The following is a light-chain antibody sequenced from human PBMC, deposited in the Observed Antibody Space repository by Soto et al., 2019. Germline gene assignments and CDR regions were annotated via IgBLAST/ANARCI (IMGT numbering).Light chain of an antibody. V-gene: IGLV2-14*01. J-gene: IGLJ2*01. Sequence: QSALTQPASVSGSPGQSITISCTGTHSDVGRYNYVSWYQQHPGEVPKLLIYEVTYRPSGVSARFSGSKSGSTASLTISGLQAEDEADYYCQSYDSSLSGLVFGGGTKVTVL. CDR2: EVT. CDR3: QSYDSSLSGLV. CDR1: HSDVGRYNY.